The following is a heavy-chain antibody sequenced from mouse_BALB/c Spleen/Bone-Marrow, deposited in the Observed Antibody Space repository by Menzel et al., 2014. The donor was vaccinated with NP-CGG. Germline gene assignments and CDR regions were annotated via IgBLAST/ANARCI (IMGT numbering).Heavy chain of an antibody. CDR3: TRDYGNSWYFDV. CDR1: GYTLTSYW. D-gene: IGHD2-1*01. V-gene: IGHV1-5*01. Sequence: VQLQQSGTVLARPGASVKMSCKASGYTLTSYWMHWVKQRPGQGLEWIGAIYPGNSDTSYNQKFKGKAKLTAVTSTXTAYMELSSLTNEDSAVYYCTRDYGNSWYFDVWGAGTTVTVSS. J-gene: IGHJ1*01. CDR2: IYPGNSDT.